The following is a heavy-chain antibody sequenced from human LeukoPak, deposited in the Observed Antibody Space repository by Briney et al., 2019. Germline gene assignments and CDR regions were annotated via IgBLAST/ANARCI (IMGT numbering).Heavy chain of an antibody. Sequence: GGSLRLSCAASGFTFSSYAMSWVGQAPGKGLEWVSAISGSGGSTYYADSVKGRFTISRDNSKNTLYLQMNSLRAEDTAVYYCAKGGVNYGSGSYYNYDYYYGMDVWGQGTTVTVSS. CDR3: AKGGVNYGSGSYYNYDYYYGMDV. J-gene: IGHJ6*02. CDR1: GFTFSSYA. V-gene: IGHV3-23*01. D-gene: IGHD3-10*01. CDR2: ISGSGGST.